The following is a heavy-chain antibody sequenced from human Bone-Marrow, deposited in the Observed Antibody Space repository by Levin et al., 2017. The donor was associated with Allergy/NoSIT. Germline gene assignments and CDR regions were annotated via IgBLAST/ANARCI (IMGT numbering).Heavy chain of an antibody. Sequence: GGSLRLSCVGSGFTLSNYAMFWVRQAPGRGLEWVSSITGSAANIYYRDSVKGRFTISRDSSRNTLYLQMNSLRAEDTAVYYCARDPNGDDIGAFDFWGQGTMVTVSS. CDR2: ITGSAANI. V-gene: IGHV3-23*01. J-gene: IGHJ3*01. D-gene: IGHD4-17*01. CDR3: ARDPNGDDIGAFDF. CDR1: GFTLSNYA.